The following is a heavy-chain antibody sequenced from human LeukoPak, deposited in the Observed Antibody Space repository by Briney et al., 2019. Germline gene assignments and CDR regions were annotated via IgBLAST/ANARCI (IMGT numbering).Heavy chain of an antibody. D-gene: IGHD3-10*01. CDR1: GGSISSYY. CDR3: ARDQEVLWFGDLLRRFDP. Sequence: PSETLSLTCTVSGGSISSYYWSWIRQPPGKGLEWIGYIYYSGSTNYNPSLKSRVTISVDTSKNQFSLKLRSVTAADTAVYYCARDQEVLWFGDLLRRFDPWGQGTLVTVSS. V-gene: IGHV4-59*01. CDR2: IYYSGST. J-gene: IGHJ5*02.